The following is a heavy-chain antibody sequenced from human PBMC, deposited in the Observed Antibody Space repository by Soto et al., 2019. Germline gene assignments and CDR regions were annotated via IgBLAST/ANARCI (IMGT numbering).Heavy chain of an antibody. J-gene: IGHJ5*02. V-gene: IGHV4-30-4*01. CDR2: IYHSGST. D-gene: IGHD6-6*01. CDR3: ARERPDGARLDP. CDR1: GGSISSGDYY. Sequence: QVQLQESGPGLVKPSQTLSLTCTVSGGSISSGDYYWSWIRPPPGKGLEWIGYIYHSGSTYYNPSLKSRVTLSVDTSKNQSALKLSSVTAADTAVYSCARERPDGARLDPWGQGTLVTVSS.